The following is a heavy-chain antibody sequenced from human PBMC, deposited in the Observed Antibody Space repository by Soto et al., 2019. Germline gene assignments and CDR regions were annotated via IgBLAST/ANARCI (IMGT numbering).Heavy chain of an antibody. CDR1: GGSISSGGYY. CDR3: ARTSYDSSGTAADP. D-gene: IGHD3-22*01. V-gene: IGHV4-31*03. Sequence: QVQLQESGPGLVKPSQTLSLTCTVSGGSISSGGYYWSWIRQHPGKGLEWIGYIYYSGSTYYNPSLKGRVTIXVXTXXNQFSLKLSSVTAADTAVYYCARTSYDSSGTAADPWGQGTLVTVSS. CDR2: IYYSGST. J-gene: IGHJ5*02.